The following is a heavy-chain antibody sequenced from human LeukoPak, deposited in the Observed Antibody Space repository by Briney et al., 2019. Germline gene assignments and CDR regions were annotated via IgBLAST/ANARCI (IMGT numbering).Heavy chain of an antibody. V-gene: IGHV4-59*12. CDR3: ARDWGFGDSEDWFDP. J-gene: IGHJ5*02. CDR1: GGSISSYH. D-gene: IGHD3-10*01. CDR2: VHHTGST. Sequence: SETLSLTCAVSGGSISSYHWSWIRQPPGKGLEWIGSVHHTGSTYYNPSLRSRVSISVDKSTNHISLEVTSVTAADTAVYYCARDWGFGDSEDWFDPWGQGTLVTVSS.